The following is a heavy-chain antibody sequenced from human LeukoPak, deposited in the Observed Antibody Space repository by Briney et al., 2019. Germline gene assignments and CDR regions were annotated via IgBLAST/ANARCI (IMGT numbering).Heavy chain of an antibody. V-gene: IGHV1-18*01. CDR3: ARGQVHDYVWGSYRYPFDY. CDR2: ISAYNGNT. D-gene: IGHD3-16*02. J-gene: IGHJ4*02. CDR1: GYTFTSYG. Sequence: ASVKVSCKASGYTFTSYGISWVRQAPGQGLEWTGWISAYNGNTNYAQKVQGRVTMTTDTSTSTAYMELRSLRSDDTAVYYCARGQVHDYVWGSYRYPFDYWGQGTLVTVSS.